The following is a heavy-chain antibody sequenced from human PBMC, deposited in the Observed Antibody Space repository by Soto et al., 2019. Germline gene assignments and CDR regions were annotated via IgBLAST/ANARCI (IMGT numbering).Heavy chain of an antibody. J-gene: IGHJ3*02. D-gene: IGHD1-26*01. V-gene: IGHV3-53*01. CDR3: ARRRVWERPPYDAFDI. CDR2: IYSGGST. CDR1: GFTVSSNY. Sequence: LRLSCAASGFTVSSNYMSWVRQAPGKGLEWVSVIYSGGSTYYADSVKGRFTISRDNSKNTLYLQMNSLRAEDTAVYYCARRRVWERPPYDAFDIWGQGTMVTVSS.